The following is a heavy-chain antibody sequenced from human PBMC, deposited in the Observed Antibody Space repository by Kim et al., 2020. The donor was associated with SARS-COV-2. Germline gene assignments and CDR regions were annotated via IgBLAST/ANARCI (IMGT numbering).Heavy chain of an antibody. J-gene: IGHJ4*02. D-gene: IGHD1-26*01. Sequence: SPSFQGQVTISADKSISTAYLQWSSLKASDTAMYYCARRAQVGATGGFDYWGQGTLVTVSS. CDR3: ARRAQVGATGGFDY. V-gene: IGHV5-51*01.